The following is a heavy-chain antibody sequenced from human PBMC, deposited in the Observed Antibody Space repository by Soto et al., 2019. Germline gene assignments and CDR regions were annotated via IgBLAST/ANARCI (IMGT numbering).Heavy chain of an antibody. CDR2: LASSGDKT. CDR1: GFTFTKYA. CDR3: ARVAGALLPFDY. V-gene: IGHV3-23*01. D-gene: IGHD7-27*01. J-gene: IGHJ4*02. Sequence: GGSLRLSCAASGFTFTKYAMAWVRQAPGKGLEWVSALASSGDKTYYADSVKGRFTISRDIAKSMVYLQLNSLRAEDTAIYYCARVAGALLPFDYWGQGILVTVSS.